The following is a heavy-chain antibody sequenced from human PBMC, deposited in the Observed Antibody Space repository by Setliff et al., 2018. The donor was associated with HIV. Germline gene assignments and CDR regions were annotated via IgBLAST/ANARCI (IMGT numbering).Heavy chain of an antibody. Sequence: TSETLSLTCSVSGVSVGSGDYCWHWIRQHPEKALEGVGYIFHSGDTYYNPSLKSRISMSVDTSKNQFSLELTSLTAADTAVYYWATRPRIAARPFDYWGQGMLVTAPQ. D-gene: IGHD6-6*01. V-gene: IGHV4-31*03. CDR2: IFHSGDT. CDR1: GVSVGSGDYC. J-gene: IGHJ4*02. CDR3: ATRPRIAARPFDY.